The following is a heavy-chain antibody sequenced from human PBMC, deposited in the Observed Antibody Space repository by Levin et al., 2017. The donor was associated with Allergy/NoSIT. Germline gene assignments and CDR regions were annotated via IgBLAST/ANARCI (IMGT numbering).Heavy chain of an antibody. J-gene: IGHJ4*02. V-gene: IGHV2-26*01. CDR2: IFPHDLK. D-gene: IGHD3-9*01. CDR1: GFSLNNARMS. Sequence: SGPTLVKPTETLTLTCVVSGFSLNNARMSVSWIRQPPGKALEWLAHIFPHDLKSYATSLKTRLTISKDISKSQVVLTMTNVDPADTATYYCARQGYDLPTGFYKGFDYWGQGSLVTVSS. CDR3: ARQGYDLPTGFYKGFDY.